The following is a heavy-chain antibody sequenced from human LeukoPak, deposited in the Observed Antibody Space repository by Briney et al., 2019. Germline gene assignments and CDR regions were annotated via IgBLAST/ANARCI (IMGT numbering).Heavy chain of an antibody. CDR2: ISSGSSYI. V-gene: IGHV3-21*01. Sequence: GGSLRLSCAASGFTFSSYSMNWVRQAPGKGLEWGSSISSGSSYIYYADSVKGRFTISRDNAKNSLYLQMNSLRAEDTAVYYCARDGRVTHTWFDPGGEGTLVTVSS. CDR3: ARDGRVTHTWFDP. D-gene: IGHD1-26*01. CDR1: GFTFSSYS. J-gene: IGHJ5*02.